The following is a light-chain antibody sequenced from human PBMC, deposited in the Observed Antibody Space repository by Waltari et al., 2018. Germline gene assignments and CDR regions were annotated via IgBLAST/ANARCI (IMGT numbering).Light chain of an antibody. Sequence: QSGLTQPASVSGSPGQSMTISCTGTSSDVGNDNLVPWYQQYPGKAPKLMVYEVTRRSSGVSDRFSGSKSGNTASLTIYGLQSEDEADYYCCSYAGLGIYVFGTGTKVTVL. J-gene: IGLJ1*01. CDR3: CSYAGLGIYV. CDR1: SSDVGNDNL. V-gene: IGLV2-23*02. CDR2: EVT.